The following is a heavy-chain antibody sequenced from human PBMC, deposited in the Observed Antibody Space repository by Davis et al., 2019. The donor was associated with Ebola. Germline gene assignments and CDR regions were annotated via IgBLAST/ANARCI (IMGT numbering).Heavy chain of an antibody. Sequence: GESLKISCEASGFTFSTYGMHWVRQAPGKGLEWVTVISLDGSSKLYADSVKGRFTVSKDNFKNTVYLHMTSLRPEDTAVYHCARERHLMEGLPTATPDYWGQGTLVTVSS. J-gene: IGHJ4*02. V-gene: IGHV3-30*03. CDR2: ISLDGSSK. CDR1: GFTFSTYG. CDR3: ARERHLMEGLPTATPDY. D-gene: IGHD3-16*01.